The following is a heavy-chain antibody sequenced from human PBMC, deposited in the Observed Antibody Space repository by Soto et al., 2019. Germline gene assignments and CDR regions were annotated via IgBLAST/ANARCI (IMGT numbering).Heavy chain of an antibody. CDR1: GGSISSGGYY. CDR2: IYYSGST. V-gene: IGHV4-31*03. J-gene: IGHJ5*02. Sequence: SQTLSLTCTVSGGSISSGGYYWSWIRQHPGKGLEWIGYIYYSGSTYYNPSLKSRVTISVDTSKNQFSLKLSSVTAADTAVYYCARVDLGFVTMVRGVIAWGQGTLVTVSS. CDR3: ARVDLGFVTMVRGVIA. D-gene: IGHD3-10*01.